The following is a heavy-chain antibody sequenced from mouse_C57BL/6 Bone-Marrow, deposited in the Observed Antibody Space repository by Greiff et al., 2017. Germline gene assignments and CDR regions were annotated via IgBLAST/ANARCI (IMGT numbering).Heavy chain of an antibody. J-gene: IGHJ3*01. CDR3: ARCYYGSSGFAY. CDR1: GYTFTSYW. CDR2: IYPGSGST. D-gene: IGHD1-1*01. Sequence: VQLQQPGAELVKPGASVKMSCKASGYTFTSYWITWVKQRPGQGLEWIGDIYPGSGSTNYNEKFKSKATLTVDTSSSTAYMPLSSLTSEDSAVYYCARCYYGSSGFAYWGQGTLVTVSA. V-gene: IGHV1-55*01.